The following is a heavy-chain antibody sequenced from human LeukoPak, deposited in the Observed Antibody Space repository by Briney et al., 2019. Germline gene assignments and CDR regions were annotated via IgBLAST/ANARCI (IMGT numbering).Heavy chain of an antibody. J-gene: IGHJ2*01. CDR3: ARAGERVGATTSYWYFDL. V-gene: IGHV1-69*13. CDR2: IIPIFGTA. D-gene: IGHD1-26*01. CDR1: GGTFSSYA. Sequence: SVKVSCKASGGTFSSYAISWVRQAPGQGLEWMGGIIPIFGTANYAQKFQGRVTITADESTSTAYMELSSLRSEDTAVYYCARAGERVGATTSYWYFDLRGRGTLVTVSS.